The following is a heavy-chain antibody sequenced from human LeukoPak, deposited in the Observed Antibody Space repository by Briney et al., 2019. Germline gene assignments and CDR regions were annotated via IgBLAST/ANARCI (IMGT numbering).Heavy chain of an antibody. CDR1: GFTFDDYA. CDR2: ISWNSGSI. CDR3: AKDVPQAWQLLGH. J-gene: IGHJ4*02. V-gene: IGHV3-9*01. Sequence: GGSLRLSCAASGFTFDDYAMHWVRQAPGKGLEWVSGISWNSGSIGYADSVKGRFTISRDNAKNSLYLQMNSLRAEDTAVYYCAKDVPQAWQLLGHWGQGTLVTVFS. D-gene: IGHD2-2*01.